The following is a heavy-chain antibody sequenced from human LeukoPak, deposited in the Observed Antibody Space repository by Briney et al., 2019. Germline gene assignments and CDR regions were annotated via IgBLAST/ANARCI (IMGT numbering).Heavy chain of an antibody. CDR2: IYYSGST. Sequence: KSSETLSLTCAVYGGSFSDYSWTWIRQPPGKGLEWIGYIYYSGSTNYNPSLKSRVTISVDTSKNQFSLKLSSVTAADTAVYYCARLYYYDSSGYPPVRVHAFDIWGQGTMVTVSS. D-gene: IGHD3-22*01. V-gene: IGHV4-59*08. J-gene: IGHJ3*02. CDR1: GGSFSDYS. CDR3: ARLYYYDSSGYPPVRVHAFDI.